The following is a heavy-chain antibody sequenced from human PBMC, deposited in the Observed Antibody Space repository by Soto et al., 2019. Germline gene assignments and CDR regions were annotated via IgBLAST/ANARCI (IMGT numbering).Heavy chain of an antibody. CDR1: GGTFSSYA. D-gene: IGHD2-15*01. CDR2: IIPIFGTA. J-gene: IGHJ5*02. V-gene: IGHV1-69*13. Sequence: SVKVSCKASGGTFSSYAISWVRQAPGQGLEWMGGIIPIFGTANYAQKLQGRVTITADESTSTAYMELSSLRSEDTAVYYCARVSDAYCGNRVGWFDPWGQGTLVTVSS. CDR3: ARVSDAYCGNRVGWFDP.